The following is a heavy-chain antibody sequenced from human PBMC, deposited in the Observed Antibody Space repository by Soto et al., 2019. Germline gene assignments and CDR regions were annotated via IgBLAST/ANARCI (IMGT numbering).Heavy chain of an antibody. D-gene: IGHD2-8*01. CDR1: GGTFSSYA. CDR2: IIPIFGTA. J-gene: IGHJ5*02. Sequence: XSVKVSCKASGGTFSSYAISWVRQAPGQGLEWMGGIIPIFGTANYAQKFQGRVTITADESTSTAYMELSSLRSEDTAVYYCARDRYCTNGVCYTDNWFDPWGQGKLVTVSS. V-gene: IGHV1-69*13. CDR3: ARDRYCTNGVCYTDNWFDP.